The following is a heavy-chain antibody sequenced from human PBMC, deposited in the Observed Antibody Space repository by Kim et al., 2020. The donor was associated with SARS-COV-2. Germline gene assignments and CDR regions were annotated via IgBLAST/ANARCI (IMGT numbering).Heavy chain of an antibody. Sequence: SETLSLTCAVSGGSISSSNWWSWVRQPPGKGLEWIGEIYHSGSTNYNPSLKSRVTISVDKSKNQFSLKLSSVTAADTAVYYCARLRFLEWLRPGWYFDLWGRGTLVTVSS. D-gene: IGHD3-3*01. CDR3: ARLRFLEWLRPGWYFDL. V-gene: IGHV4-4*02. CDR1: GGSISSSNW. CDR2: IYHSGST. J-gene: IGHJ2*01.